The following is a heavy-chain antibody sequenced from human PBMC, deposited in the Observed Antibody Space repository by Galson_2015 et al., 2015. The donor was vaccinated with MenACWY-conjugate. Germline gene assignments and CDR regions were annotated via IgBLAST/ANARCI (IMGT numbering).Heavy chain of an antibody. CDR3: ARHPPGGRGMDV. D-gene: IGHD1-26*01. V-gene: IGHV5-51*01. CDR1: GYSFTTYW. CDR2: ISPGDSNI. J-gene: IGHJ6*02. Sequence: QSGAEVKKPGESLQISCKGSGYSFTTYWIGWVRQLPGKGLEWMGLISPGDSNIRYSPAFQGRVPISADKSISTAYLQWNSLQASDTAIYYCARHPPGGRGMDVWGQGTTVTVSS.